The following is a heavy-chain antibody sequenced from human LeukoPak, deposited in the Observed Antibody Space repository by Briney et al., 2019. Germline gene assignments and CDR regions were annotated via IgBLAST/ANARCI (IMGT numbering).Heavy chain of an antibody. J-gene: IGHJ4*02. CDR3: ARGGFDY. Sequence: GXXLRLSCAASGFTFSSYDMNWVSQAPGKGMEWFSYISSSSRTIYYADSVKGRFNISRENAKKSLYLQMNSLRVEDTAVYYCARGGFDYWGQGALVTVSS. V-gene: IGHV3-48*01. CDR1: GFTFSSYD. CDR2: ISSSSRTI.